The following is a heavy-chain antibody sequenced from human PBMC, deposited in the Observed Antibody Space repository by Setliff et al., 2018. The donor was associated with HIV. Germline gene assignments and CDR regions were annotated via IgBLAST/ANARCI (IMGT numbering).Heavy chain of an antibody. Sequence: ASVKVSCKASGYTFTRNIVHWVRQAPGQRLEWMGWINAANGSTKYSQKFQGRVTITRDTSATTVYMELHSLRSEDTAVYYCARDIGTVWHNWFDPWGQGTLVTVSS. D-gene: IGHD3-16*02. V-gene: IGHV1-3*01. CDR3: ARDIGTVWHNWFDP. J-gene: IGHJ5*02. CDR2: INAANGST. CDR1: GYTFTRNI.